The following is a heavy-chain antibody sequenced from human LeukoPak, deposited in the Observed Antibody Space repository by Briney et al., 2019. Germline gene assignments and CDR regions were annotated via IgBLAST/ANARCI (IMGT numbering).Heavy chain of an antibody. V-gene: IGHV3-23*01. J-gene: IGHJ4*02. CDR1: GFTFSTYG. D-gene: IGHD3-10*01. CDR2: INSADNT. Sequence: GGSLRLSCAVSGFTFSTYGLTWVRQAPGKGLEWVSLINSADNTYYADSVKGRFTISRDNSMNTLYLQRNSLSADDTAVYFCAGRSPPRSLFDYWRRGSLLSVSS. CDR3: AGRSPPRSLFDY.